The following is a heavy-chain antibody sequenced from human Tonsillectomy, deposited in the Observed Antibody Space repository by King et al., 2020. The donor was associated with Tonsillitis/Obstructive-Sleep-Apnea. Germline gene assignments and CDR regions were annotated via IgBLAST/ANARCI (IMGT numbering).Heavy chain of an antibody. CDR2: ISSSGSTI. D-gene: IGHD2-2*01. V-gene: IGHV3-48*03. J-gene: IGHJ3*02. CDR1: GFTFSSYE. CDR3: ARDDPRQYQLLRDAGAFDI. Sequence: DVQLVESGGGLVQPGGSLRLSCAASGFTFSSYEMNWVRQAPGKGLEWVSYISSSGSTIYYADSVKGRFTISRDNAKNSLYLQMNSLRAEDTAVYYCARDDPRQYQLLRDAGAFDIWGQGTMVTVSS.